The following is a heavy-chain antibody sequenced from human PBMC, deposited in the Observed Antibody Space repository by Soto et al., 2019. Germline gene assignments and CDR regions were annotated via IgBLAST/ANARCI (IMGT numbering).Heavy chain of an antibody. CDR1: GYTLTELS. CDR2: FDPEDGET. D-gene: IGHD3-16*02. CDR3: ATAFPTNYDYIWGSYRYYHFDY. Sequence: ASVKVSCKVSGYTLTELSMHWVRQAPGKGLEWMGGFDPEDGETIYAQKFQGRVTMTEDTSTDTAYMELSSLRSEDTAVYYCATAFPTNYDYIWGSYRYYHFDYWGQGTLVTVSS. V-gene: IGHV1-24*01. J-gene: IGHJ4*02.